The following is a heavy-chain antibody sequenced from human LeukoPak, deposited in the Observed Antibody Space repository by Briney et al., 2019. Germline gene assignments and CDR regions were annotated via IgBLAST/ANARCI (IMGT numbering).Heavy chain of an antibody. V-gene: IGHV3-74*01. D-gene: IGHD3-10*01. J-gene: IGHJ1*01. CDR2: INNEGTTI. CDR3: ARVSGLGMNEYYQH. Sequence: GVSLRLSCAASGFTFSSYAMSWVRQAPGKGLVRVSRINNEGTTISYADSVKGRFTISRDNAKNTLYLQMNSLRAEDTAVYYCARVSGLGMNEYYQHWGQGTLVTVAS. CDR1: GFTFSSYA.